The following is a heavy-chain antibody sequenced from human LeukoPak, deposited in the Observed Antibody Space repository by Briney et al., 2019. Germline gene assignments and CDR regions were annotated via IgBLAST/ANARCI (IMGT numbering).Heavy chain of an antibody. CDR1: GFIFSDYY. V-gene: IGHV3-11*01. D-gene: IGHD3-22*01. Sequence: GGSLRLSCAASGFIFSDYYMTWIRQTPGKGLEWLSYISDSGSTINYADSVKGRLTISRDNAKKSLFLQMNSLRAEDTAVYYCAIYCDSSGSIDHWGRGTLVTVSS. CDR2: ISDSGSTI. J-gene: IGHJ4*02. CDR3: AIYCDSSGSIDH.